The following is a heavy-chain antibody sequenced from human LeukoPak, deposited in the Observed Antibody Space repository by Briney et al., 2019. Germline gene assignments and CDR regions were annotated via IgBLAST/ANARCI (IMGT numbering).Heavy chain of an antibody. CDR3: ASDYSGSYLGHRYYYYMDV. V-gene: IGHV3-30*04. CDR1: GFTFSSYA. CDR2: ISYDGSNK. D-gene: IGHD1-26*01. J-gene: IGHJ6*03. Sequence: PGRSLRLSCAASGFTFSSYAMHWVRQAPGKGLEWVAVISYDGSNKYYADSVKGRFTISRDNSKNTLYLQMNSLRAEDTAVYYCASDYSGSYLGHRYYYYMDVWGKGTTVTVSS.